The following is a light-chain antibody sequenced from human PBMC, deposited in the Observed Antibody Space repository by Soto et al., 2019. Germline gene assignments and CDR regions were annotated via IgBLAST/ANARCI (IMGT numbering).Light chain of an antibody. CDR1: QSVSSY. CDR2: DAS. V-gene: IGKV3-11*01. CDR3: RQRSSWPLT. Sequence: EIVLTQSPATLSLSPGERATLSCRASQSVSSYLVWFQQKPGQTPRLLIYDASKRATGIPARFSGSGSGTDFTLTVSSLEPEDFAVYYCRQRSSWPLTFGGGTKVDIK. J-gene: IGKJ4*01.